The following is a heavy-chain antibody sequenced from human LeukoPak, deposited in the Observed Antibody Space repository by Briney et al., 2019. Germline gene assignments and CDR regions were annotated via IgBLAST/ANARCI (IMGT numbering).Heavy chain of an antibody. CDR1: GGSFSGYY. V-gene: IGHV4-34*01. Sequence: SETLSLTCAVYGGSFSGYYWSWLRQPPGKGLEWVGEVNHSGSTTYNPFLKSRVTISVDTSKNQFSLKLSSVTAADTAVYYCASRGPSGSYLVDIWGQGTMVTVSS. J-gene: IGHJ3*02. D-gene: IGHD1-26*01. CDR2: VNHSGST. CDR3: ASRGPSGSYLVDI.